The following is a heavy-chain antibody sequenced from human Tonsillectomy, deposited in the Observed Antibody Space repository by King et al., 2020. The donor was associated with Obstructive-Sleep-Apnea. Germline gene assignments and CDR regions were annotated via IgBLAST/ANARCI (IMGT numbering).Heavy chain of an antibody. V-gene: IGHV4-38-2*02. J-gene: IGHJ5*02. Sequence: QLQESGPGLVKPSETLSLTCTVSGYFISSGYYWGWIRQPPGKGLEWIGSIYHSGNTYYNPSLKSRVTISVDTSKNQFSVNLNSVTAADTAVYYCARGGADDSLSWFDPWGQGTLVTVSS. CDR3: ARGGADDSLSWFDP. CDR1: GYFISSGYY. D-gene: IGHD5-18*01. CDR2: IYHSGNT.